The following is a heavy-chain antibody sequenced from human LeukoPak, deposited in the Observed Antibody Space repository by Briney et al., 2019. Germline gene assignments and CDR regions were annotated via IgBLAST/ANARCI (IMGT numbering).Heavy chain of an antibody. J-gene: IGHJ6*03. CDR2: IYYSGST. CDR3: ARVRRDYYYYMDV. V-gene: IGHV4-39*07. CDR1: GGSISSTSDY. Sequence: PSETLSLTCTVSGGSISSTSDYWGWIRQPPGKGLDWIGSIYYSGSTYYNPSLKSQVTISVDTSKNQFSLKLSSVTASDTAVYYCARVRRDYYYYMDVWGKGTTVTVSS.